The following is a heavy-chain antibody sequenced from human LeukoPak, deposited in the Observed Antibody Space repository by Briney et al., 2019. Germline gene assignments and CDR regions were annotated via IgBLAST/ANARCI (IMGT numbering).Heavy chain of an antibody. D-gene: IGHD3-3*01. CDR3: ASRNFGVVTD. CDR1: GGSISSGDYY. Sequence: SETLSLTCTVLGGSISSGDYYWSWIRQPAGKGLEWIGRIYTSGKTNYSPSLNSRVTISVDTSKNQFSLKLSSVTAADTAVYYCASRNFGVVTDWGQGTLVTVSS. CDR2: IYTSGKT. J-gene: IGHJ4*02. V-gene: IGHV4-61*02.